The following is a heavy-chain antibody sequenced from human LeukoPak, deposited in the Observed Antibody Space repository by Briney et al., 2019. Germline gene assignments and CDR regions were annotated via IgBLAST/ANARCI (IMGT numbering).Heavy chain of an antibody. Sequence: ASVKVSCKASGGTFSSYAISWVRQAPGQGLEWMGGIIPIFGTANYAQKFQGRVTITADESTSTAYMELSSLRAEDTAVYYCARDAIPAHYFYYYMDVWGKGTTVTISS. CDR2: IIPIFGTA. J-gene: IGHJ6*03. V-gene: IGHV1-69*13. CDR3: ARDAIPAHYFYYYMDV. CDR1: GGTFSSYA.